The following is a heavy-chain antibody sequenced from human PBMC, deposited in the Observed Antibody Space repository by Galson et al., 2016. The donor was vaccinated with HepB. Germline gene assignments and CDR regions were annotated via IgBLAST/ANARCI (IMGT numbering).Heavy chain of an antibody. J-gene: IGHJ5*02. CDR3: ARQVSECSTTNCPVWFDP. Sequence: TLSLTCAVSGSSISTGGYSWRWIRQPPGKGLEWIGYIFNSGSTYYNPSLVSRVTISVDMTKNHFSLRLSSVTAADTAVYYCARQVSECSTTNCPVWFDPWGQGILVSVSS. D-gene: IGHD2-2*01. CDR2: IFNSGST. V-gene: IGHV4-30-2*01. CDR1: GSSISTGGYS.